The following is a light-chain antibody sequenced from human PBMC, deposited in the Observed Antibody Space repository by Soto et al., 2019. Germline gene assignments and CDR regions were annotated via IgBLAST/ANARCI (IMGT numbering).Light chain of an antibody. CDR3: TSYTSSTTRVV. J-gene: IGLJ2*01. Sequence: QSVLTQPASVSGSPGQSITISCTGTSSDIGGYDSVSWYQQYPGKAPKLMIYDVSNRPSGVSNRFSGSKSGYTASLTISGLQAEDEADYYCTSYTSSTTRVVFGGGTKVTVL. CDR2: DVS. CDR1: SSDIGGYDS. V-gene: IGLV2-14*01.